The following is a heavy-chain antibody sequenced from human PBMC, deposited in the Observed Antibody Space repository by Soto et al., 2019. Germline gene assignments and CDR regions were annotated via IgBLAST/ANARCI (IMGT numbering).Heavy chain of an antibody. CDR3: ARVSRTMIVAFEI. J-gene: IGHJ3*02. D-gene: IGHD3-22*01. CDR1: GYTFTGYY. V-gene: IGHV1-2*02. CDR2: INPNSGGT. Sequence: ASVKVSCKASGYTFTGYYMHWVRQAPGQGLEWMGWINPNSGGTNYAQKFQGRVTMTRDTSISTAYMELSRLRSDDTAVYYCARVSRTMIVAFEIWGQGTMVTVSS.